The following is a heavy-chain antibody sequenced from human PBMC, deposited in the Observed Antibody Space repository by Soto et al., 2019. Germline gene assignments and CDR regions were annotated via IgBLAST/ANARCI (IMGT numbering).Heavy chain of an antibody. Sequence: PGESLKISCKGSGYSFTNYWISWVRQMPGKGLEWMGRIDPSDSYTNYSPSFQGHVTISVDKSTSTAYLQWSSLKASDTAMYYCARYSNSAQPAFMYDRRDYYCDYWGQGTLVTVSS. J-gene: IGHJ4*02. CDR2: IDPSDSYT. CDR1: GYSFTNYW. CDR3: ARYSNSAQPAFMYDRRDYYCDY. V-gene: IGHV5-10-1*01. D-gene: IGHD2-21*01.